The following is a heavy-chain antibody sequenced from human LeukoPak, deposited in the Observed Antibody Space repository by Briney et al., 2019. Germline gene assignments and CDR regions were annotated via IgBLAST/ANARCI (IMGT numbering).Heavy chain of an antibody. Sequence: SETLSLTCAVYGGSFSGYYWSWIRQPPGKGLEWIGEINHSGSTYYNPSLKSRVTISVDTSKNQFSLKLSSVTAADTAVYYCARHRYDFWSGYYYNWFDPWGQGTLVTVSP. CDR2: INHSGST. J-gene: IGHJ5*02. CDR1: GGSFSGYY. D-gene: IGHD3-3*01. V-gene: IGHV4-34*01. CDR3: ARHRYDFWSGYYYNWFDP.